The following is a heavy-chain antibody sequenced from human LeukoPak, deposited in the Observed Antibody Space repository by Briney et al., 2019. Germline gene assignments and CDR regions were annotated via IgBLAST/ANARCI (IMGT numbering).Heavy chain of an antibody. J-gene: IGHJ4*02. Sequence: SETLSLTCTVSGGSIRSSYYYWSWLRQHPGKGLEWIGYIYYSGSTYYNPSLKSRVTISVDTSKNQFSLKLSSVTAADTAVYYCARDRGLHYYGSGSYLDYWGQGTLVTVSS. CDR3: ARDRGLHYYGSGSYLDY. D-gene: IGHD3-10*01. V-gene: IGHV4-31*03. CDR1: GGSIRSSYYY. CDR2: IYYSGST.